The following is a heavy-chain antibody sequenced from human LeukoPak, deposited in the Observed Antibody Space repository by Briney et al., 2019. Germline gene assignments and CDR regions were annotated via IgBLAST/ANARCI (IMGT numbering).Heavy chain of an antibody. Sequence: GGSLRLSCAASGFTFSSYEMNWVRQAPGKGLEWVSYISSSGSTIYYADSVKGRFTISRDNSKNTLYLQMNSLRAEDTAVYYCAKGGEVSSWYKRLKLYFDSWSRGTLVTVSS. CDR3: AKGGEVSSWYKRLKLYFDS. D-gene: IGHD6-13*01. V-gene: IGHV3-48*03. J-gene: IGHJ4*02. CDR1: GFTFSSYE. CDR2: ISSSGSTI.